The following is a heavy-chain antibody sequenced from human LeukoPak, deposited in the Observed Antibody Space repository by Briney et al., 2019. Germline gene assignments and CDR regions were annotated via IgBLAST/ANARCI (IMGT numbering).Heavy chain of an antibody. Sequence: PGGSLRLSCAASGFTFNTYSMNWVRQAPGKGLEWVSSISSSSRYIYYADSVRGRFTISRDNAKNSLYLQMNSLRAEDTAVYYCARDREYTDYLHNLFDPWGQGTLVTVSS. CDR1: GFTFNTYS. V-gene: IGHV3-21*01. CDR2: ISSSSRYI. D-gene: IGHD4-11*01. J-gene: IGHJ5*02. CDR3: ARDREYTDYLHNLFDP.